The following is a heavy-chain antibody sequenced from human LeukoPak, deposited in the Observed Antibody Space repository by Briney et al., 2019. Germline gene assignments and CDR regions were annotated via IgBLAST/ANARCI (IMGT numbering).Heavy chain of an antibody. J-gene: IGHJ2*01. Sequence: SVKVSCKASGSTFSSYAISWVRQAPGQGLEWMGRIIPIFGTANHAQKFQGRVTITTDESTSTAYMELSSLRSEDTAVYYCARRLRSHWYFDLWGRGTLVTVSS. CDR2: IIPIFGTA. V-gene: IGHV1-69*05. D-gene: IGHD2-8*01. CDR3: ARRLRSHWYFDL. CDR1: GSTFSSYA.